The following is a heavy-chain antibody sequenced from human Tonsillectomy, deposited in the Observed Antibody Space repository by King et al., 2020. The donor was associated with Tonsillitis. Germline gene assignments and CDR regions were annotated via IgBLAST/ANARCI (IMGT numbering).Heavy chain of an antibody. CDR2: LSGSGETT. D-gene: IGHD4-17*01. J-gene: IGHJ4*02. Sequence: QLVQSGGGLVQPGGSLRLSCAASGFTFRNYAMSWVRQAPGKGLEWVSALSGSGETTYYTDSVKGRFTISRANSKNTLYLLMNSLRAEDTAVYYCAKGNDYAEYWGQGTLVSVSS. CDR1: GFTFRNYA. CDR3: AKGNDYAEY. V-gene: IGHV3-23*04.